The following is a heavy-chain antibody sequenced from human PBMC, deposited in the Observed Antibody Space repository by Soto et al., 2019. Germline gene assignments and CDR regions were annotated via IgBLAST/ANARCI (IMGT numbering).Heavy chain of an antibody. J-gene: IGHJ2*01. D-gene: IGHD6-19*01. CDR2: IYYSGST. Sequence: QVQLQESGPGLVKPSDTLSLTCAVSGYSISSSNWWGWIRQPPGKGLEWIWYIYYSGSTYYNPSLKSRVTMSVDTSKNQFSLKLSSVTAVDTAVYYCARNRYSSGWYEIDLWGRGTLVTVSS. CDR3: ARNRYSSGWYEIDL. CDR1: GYSISSSNW. V-gene: IGHV4-28*01.